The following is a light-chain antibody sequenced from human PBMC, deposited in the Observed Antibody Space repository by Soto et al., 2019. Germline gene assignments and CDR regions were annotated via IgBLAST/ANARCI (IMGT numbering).Light chain of an antibody. CDR1: QSISTW. CDR3: QQYGSSPLT. J-gene: IGKJ4*01. V-gene: IGKV1-5*03. CDR2: KAS. Sequence: DIEMTQSPSTLPASVGDRVTITCRANQSISTWLAWYQQKPGKAPNLLIYKASRLETGVPSRFSGSGSGTDFTLTISRLEPEDFAVYCCQQYGSSPLTFGGGTKVDI.